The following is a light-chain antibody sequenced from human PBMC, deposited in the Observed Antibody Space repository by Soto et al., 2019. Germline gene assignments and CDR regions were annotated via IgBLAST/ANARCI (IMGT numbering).Light chain of an antibody. CDR1: SSNIGRDY. V-gene: IGLV1-47*02. J-gene: IGLJ3*02. Sequence: QPVLTQPPSASGTPGQRVTISCSGSSSNIGRDYVYWFQQLPGTIPKLLIYTNNQRSSGVPDRFSGSKSGTSASLAISGLRSEDEADYYSAAWDDSLSGWVFGGGTKVTVL. CDR3: AAWDDSLSGWV. CDR2: TNN.